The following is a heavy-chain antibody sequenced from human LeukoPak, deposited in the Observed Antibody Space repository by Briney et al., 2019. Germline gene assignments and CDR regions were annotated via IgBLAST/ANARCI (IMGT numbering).Heavy chain of an antibody. CDR3: AKDEHGSGTFSD. CDR1: GFAFGDYA. Sequence: GGSLRLSCAASGFAFGDYAMHWVRQAPGKGLEWVSGISWNSGIIVYADSVKGRFTISRDNAKKSLFLEMSSLRVEDTALYYCAKDEHGSGTFSDWGQGALVTVSP. J-gene: IGHJ4*02. D-gene: IGHD3-10*01. V-gene: IGHV3-9*01. CDR2: ISWNSGII.